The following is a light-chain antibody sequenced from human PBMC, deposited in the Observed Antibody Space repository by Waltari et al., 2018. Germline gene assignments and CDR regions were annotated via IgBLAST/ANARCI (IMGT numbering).Light chain of an antibody. CDR2: YDS. V-gene: IGLV3-21*04. Sequence: YVLTQPPSVSVDPGKTARLTCGGDNIGRKSVNWYQQKPGQAPVFVMFYDSDRTSGIPERFSCSNSGNTSTLTISWVEAGDEADYHCQVWDDVTDSGVFGGGTKLTVL. CDR3: QVWDDVTDSGV. CDR1: NIGRKS. J-gene: IGLJ3*02.